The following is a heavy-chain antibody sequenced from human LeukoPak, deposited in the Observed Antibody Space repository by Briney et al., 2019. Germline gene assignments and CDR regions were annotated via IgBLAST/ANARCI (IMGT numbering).Heavy chain of an antibody. V-gene: IGHV3-33*06. Sequence: GGSLRLSCAASGCTFSGYGMHGVRQAPGKGLEWVALIWYDGTGKYYADSVKGRFTISRDNSKNTLYLQMNSLRADDTAVYYCAKDEVVPAATWGQGTLVTVSS. D-gene: IGHD2-2*01. J-gene: IGHJ4*02. CDR2: IWYDGTGK. CDR3: AKDEVVPAAT. CDR1: GCTFSGYG.